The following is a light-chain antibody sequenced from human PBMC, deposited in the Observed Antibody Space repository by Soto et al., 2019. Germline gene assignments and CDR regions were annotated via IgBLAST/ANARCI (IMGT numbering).Light chain of an antibody. V-gene: IGLV1-47*01. J-gene: IGLJ2*01. CDR3: AAWDDSLSGVV. Sequence: QSVLTQPPSASGTPGQRVTISSSGSSSNIGSNYVYWYQQLPGTAPKLLIYRNNKRPSGVPDRFSGSKSGTSASLAISGLRSEDEADYYCAAWDDSLSGVVFGGGTKLTVL. CDR2: RNN. CDR1: SSNIGSNY.